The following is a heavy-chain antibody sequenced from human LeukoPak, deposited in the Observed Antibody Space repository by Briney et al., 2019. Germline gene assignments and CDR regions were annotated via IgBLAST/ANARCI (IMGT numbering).Heavy chain of an antibody. D-gene: IGHD3-22*01. Sequence: SETLSLTCTVSGDSIINYHWSWIRQSPGKGLEYIGYIYNSGTTNYNPSLKSRVTISVDTSKKQFSLKLNSVTSADTAVYYCARVSGGYRFDPWGQGTLVTVSS. CDR3: ARVSGGYRFDP. V-gene: IGHV4-59*01. CDR2: IYNSGTT. CDR1: GDSIINYH. J-gene: IGHJ5*02.